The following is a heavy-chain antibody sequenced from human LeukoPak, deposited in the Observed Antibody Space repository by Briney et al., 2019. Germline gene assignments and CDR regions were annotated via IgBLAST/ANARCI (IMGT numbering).Heavy chain of an antibody. J-gene: IGHJ4*02. CDR2: ISYDGSNK. CDR1: GFTFSSYG. Sequence: PGGSLRLSCAASGFTFSSYGMHWVRQAPGKGLEWVAVISYDGSNKHYADSVKGRFTISRDNSKNTLYLQMNSLRAEDTAVYYCAKDLSDYGAALFDYWGQGTLVTVSS. D-gene: IGHD4-17*01. V-gene: IGHV3-30*18. CDR3: AKDLSDYGAALFDY.